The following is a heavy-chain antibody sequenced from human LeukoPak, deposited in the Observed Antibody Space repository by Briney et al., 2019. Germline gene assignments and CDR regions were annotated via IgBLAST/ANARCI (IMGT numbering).Heavy chain of an antibody. D-gene: IGHD5-18*01. J-gene: IGHJ4*02. CDR3: ARSQGYSYGSSY. V-gene: IGHV1-69*13. CDR2: IVPILGTA. Sequence: ASVKVSCKASGYTFTSYGISWVRQAPGQGLEWMGGIVPILGTANYAQKFQGRVTITADDSTGTAYMELTSLRSADTAVYYCARSQGYSYGSSYWGQGTLVTVSS. CDR1: GYTFTSYG.